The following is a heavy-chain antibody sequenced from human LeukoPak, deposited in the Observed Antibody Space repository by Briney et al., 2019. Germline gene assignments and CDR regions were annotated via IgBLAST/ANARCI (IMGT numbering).Heavy chain of an antibody. J-gene: IGHJ4*02. CDR2: IYHGGST. CDR3: ARDDYGRQVDY. V-gene: IGHV4-59*12. CDR1: GVSINSYY. D-gene: IGHD4-17*01. Sequence: PSETLSLTCTVSGVSINSYYWSWIRQSPGKGLEWIGYIYHGGSTSYNPSLKSRVTISLDPSQKQLSLKVTSVTDADTAVYYCARDDYGRQVDYWGQGTLVTVSS.